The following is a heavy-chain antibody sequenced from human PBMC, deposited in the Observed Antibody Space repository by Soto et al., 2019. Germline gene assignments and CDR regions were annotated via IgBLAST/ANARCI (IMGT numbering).Heavy chain of an antibody. V-gene: IGHV4-59*12. D-gene: IGHD6-13*01. CDR1: GGSIRSYY. CDR2: IYYSGST. CDR3: ARATYTSSRDFYFDY. J-gene: IGHJ4*02. Sequence: PSETLSLTCTVSGGSIRSYYWGWIRQPPGKGLEWIGYIYYSGSTNYNPSLTSRVTISVDTSKNQFSLKLSSVTAADTAVYYCARATYTSSRDFYFDYWGQGTLVTVSS.